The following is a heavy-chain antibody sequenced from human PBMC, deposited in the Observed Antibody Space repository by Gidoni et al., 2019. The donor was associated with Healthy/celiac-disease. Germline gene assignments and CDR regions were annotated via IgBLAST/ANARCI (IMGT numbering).Heavy chain of an antibody. CDR2: IKSKTDGGTT. V-gene: IGHV3-15*01. CDR1: GFTFSNAW. CDR3: TTDRQRSYYDFWSGYYSSAFDI. D-gene: IGHD3-3*01. Sequence: EVQLVESGGGLVKPGGSLRLSCAASGFTFSNAWMSWVRQAPGKGLEWVGRIKSKTDGGTTDYAAPVKGRFTISRDDSKNTLYLQMNSLKTEDTAVYYCTTDRQRSYYDFWSGYYSSAFDIWGQGTMVTVFS. J-gene: IGHJ3*02.